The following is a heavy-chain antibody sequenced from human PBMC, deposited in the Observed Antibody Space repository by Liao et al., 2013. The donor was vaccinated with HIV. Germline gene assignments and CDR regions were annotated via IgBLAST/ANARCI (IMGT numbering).Heavy chain of an antibody. J-gene: IGHJ3*02. CDR2: IYTTGST. D-gene: IGHD3-3*01. CDR1: GGSISSYY. V-gene: IGHV4-4*07. Sequence: QVQLQESGPGLVKPSETLSLTCTVSGGSISSYYWSWIRQPAGKGLEWIGRIYTTGSTNYNPSLKSRVTMSVDTSKNQFSLKLSSVTAADTAVYYCARVSKYYDFWSGSSPPYAFDIWGQGTMVTVSS. CDR3: ARVSKYYDFWSGSSPPYAFDI.